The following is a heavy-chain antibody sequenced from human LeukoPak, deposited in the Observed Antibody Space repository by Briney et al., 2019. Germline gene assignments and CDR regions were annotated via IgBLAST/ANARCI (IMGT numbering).Heavy chain of an antibody. D-gene: IGHD6-13*01. J-gene: IGHJ4*02. CDR2: IIGSGSST. Sequence: PGGSLRLSCAASGFTFSSYAMSWVRQAPGKGLEWVSAIIGSGSSTYYADSVKGRFTISRDNSKNTLFLQMNSLRAEDTAVYYCARNRGSWATDYWGQGTLVTVSS. CDR1: GFTFSSYA. V-gene: IGHV3-23*01. CDR3: ARNRGSWATDY.